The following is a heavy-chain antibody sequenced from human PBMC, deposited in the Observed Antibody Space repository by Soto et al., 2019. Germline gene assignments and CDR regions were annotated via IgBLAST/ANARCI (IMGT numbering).Heavy chain of an antibody. J-gene: IGHJ4*02. CDR3: ARAWVGSHYDF. Sequence: ASVKVSCKASGYTFIGYNMHWVRQAPGQGLEWMGWINPHSGDTNYSQKFQGWVTMTRDTSLSTAYIELSSLKSDDTAVYYCARAWVGSHYDFWGQGTLVTVSS. V-gene: IGHV1-2*04. D-gene: IGHD1-26*01. CDR2: INPHSGDT. CDR1: GYTFIGYN.